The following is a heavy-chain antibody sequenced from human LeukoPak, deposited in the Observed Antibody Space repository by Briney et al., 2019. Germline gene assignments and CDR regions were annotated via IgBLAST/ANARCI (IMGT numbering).Heavy chain of an antibody. CDR2: IIPIFGTA. Sequence: GSSVKVSCKASGGTFSGYAISWVRQAPGQGLEWMGGIIPIFGTANYAQKFQGRVTITADESTSTAYMELSSLRSEDTAVYYCARGPDPKRMQWPDYWGQGTLVTVSS. V-gene: IGHV1-69*01. J-gene: IGHJ4*02. CDR3: ARGPDPKRMQWPDY. D-gene: IGHD6-19*01. CDR1: GGTFSGYA.